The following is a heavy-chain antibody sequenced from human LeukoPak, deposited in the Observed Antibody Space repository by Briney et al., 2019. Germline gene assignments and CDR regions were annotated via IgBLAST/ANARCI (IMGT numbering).Heavy chain of an antibody. J-gene: IGHJ4*02. Sequence: ASVKVSCKASGGTFSSYAISWVRQAPGQGLEWMGGIIPTFGTANYAQKFQGRVTITADESTSTAYIELSSLRSEDTAVYYCARGGYSSGLLDYWGQGTLVTVSS. CDR2: IIPTFGTA. V-gene: IGHV1-69*13. D-gene: IGHD6-19*01. CDR1: GGTFSSYA. CDR3: ARGGYSSGLLDY.